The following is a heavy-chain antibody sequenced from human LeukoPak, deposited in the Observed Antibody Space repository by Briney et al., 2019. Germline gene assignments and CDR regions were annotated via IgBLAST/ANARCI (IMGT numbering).Heavy chain of an antibody. V-gene: IGHV3-48*03. CDR3: AKHLSGHWDPEYFQH. CDR2: ISSSGSTI. CDR1: GFTFSSYE. J-gene: IGHJ1*01. D-gene: IGHD3-3*01. Sequence: GGSLRLSCAASGFTFSSYEMNWVRQAPGKGLEWVSYISSSGSTIYYADSVKGRFTISRDNSKNTLYVQMNSLRAEDTAVYYCAKHLSGHWDPEYFQHWGQGTLVTVSS.